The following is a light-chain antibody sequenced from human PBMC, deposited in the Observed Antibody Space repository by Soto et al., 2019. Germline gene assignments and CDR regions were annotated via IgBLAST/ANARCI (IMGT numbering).Light chain of an antibody. J-gene: IGLJ2*01. Sequence: QSALTQPASVSGSPGQSITISCTGTSSDVGSYDLVSWYQQHPGRAPKLMIYEGSKRPSGVSNRFSGSKSGNTASLTISGLQAEDEADYYCCSYAGSDVLFGGGTKVTVL. CDR2: EGS. CDR1: SSDVGSYDL. CDR3: CSYAGSDVL. V-gene: IGLV2-23*01.